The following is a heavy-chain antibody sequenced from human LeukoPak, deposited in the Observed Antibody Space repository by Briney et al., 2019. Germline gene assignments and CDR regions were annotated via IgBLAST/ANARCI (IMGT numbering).Heavy chain of an antibody. V-gene: IGHV4-30-2*01. D-gene: IGHD3-22*01. Sequence: SETLSLTCTVSGGSVSSGSYYWSWIRQPPGKGLEWIGYIYHSGSTYYNPSLKSRVTISVDRSKNQFSLKLSSVTAADTAVYYCARVGAYYYDSSGYPSESWFDPWGQGTLVTVSS. CDR1: GGSVSSGSYY. CDR3: ARVGAYYYDSSGYPSESWFDP. CDR2: IYHSGST. J-gene: IGHJ5*02.